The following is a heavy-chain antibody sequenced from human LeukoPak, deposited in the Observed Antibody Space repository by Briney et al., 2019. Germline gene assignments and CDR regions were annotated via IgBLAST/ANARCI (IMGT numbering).Heavy chain of an antibody. Sequence: PGGSLRLSCVASRFTFSNYWMSWVRQAPGKGLEWVANINQDGSKKRYADSMKGRFTISRDNAKESLYPQLNSLRAEDTAVYYCAKWGPYCVGDYCPALDSWGPGTLVTVSS. CDR2: INQDGSKK. J-gene: IGHJ4*02. D-gene: IGHD2-21*02. V-gene: IGHV3-7*01. CDR1: RFTFSNYW. CDR3: AKWGPYCVGDYCPALDS.